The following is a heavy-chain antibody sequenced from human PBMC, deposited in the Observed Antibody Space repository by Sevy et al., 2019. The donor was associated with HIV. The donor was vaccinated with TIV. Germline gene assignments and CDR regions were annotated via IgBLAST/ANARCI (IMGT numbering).Heavy chain of an antibody. V-gene: IGHV4-59*13. D-gene: IGHD3-10*02. J-gene: IGHJ5*02. Sequence: SDTLSLTCTVSGGSISSYYWSWIRQPPGKGLEWIGYIYYSGSTNYNPSLKSRVTISVDTSKNQFSLKLSSVTAADTAVYYCARDNRYLRSWFDPWGQGTLVTVSS. CDR1: GGSISSYY. CDR2: IYYSGST. CDR3: ARDNRYLRSWFDP.